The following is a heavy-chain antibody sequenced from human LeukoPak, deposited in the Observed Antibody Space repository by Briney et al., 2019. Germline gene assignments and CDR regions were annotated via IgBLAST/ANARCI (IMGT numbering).Heavy chain of an antibody. J-gene: IGHJ4*02. D-gene: IGHD3-10*02. CDR2: INHSGST. CDR1: GGSFSGYY. V-gene: IGHV4-34*01. Sequence: SETLSLTCAVYGGSFSGYYWSWIRQPPGKGLEWIGEINHSGSTNYNPSLKSRVTISVDTSKNQFSLKLSSVTAADTAVYYCARLTAFMFGEFGLDYWGQGTLVTVSS. CDR3: ARLTAFMFGEFGLDY.